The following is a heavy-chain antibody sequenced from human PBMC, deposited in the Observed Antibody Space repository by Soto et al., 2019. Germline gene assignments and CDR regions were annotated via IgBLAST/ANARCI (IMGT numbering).Heavy chain of an antibody. Sequence: GGSLRLSCAASGFTFSSYAMSWVRQAPGKGLEWVSAISGSGGSTYYADSVKGRFTSSRDNSKNTMYLHMNSLRAEDTAVYYCAKDPDIVVVPAAGGYFDYWGQGTLVTVSS. V-gene: IGHV3-23*01. CDR2: ISGSGGST. CDR1: GFTFSSYA. CDR3: AKDPDIVVVPAAGGYFDY. J-gene: IGHJ4*02. D-gene: IGHD2-2*01.